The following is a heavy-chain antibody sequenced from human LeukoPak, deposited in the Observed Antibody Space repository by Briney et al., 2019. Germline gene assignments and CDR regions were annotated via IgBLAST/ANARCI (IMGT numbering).Heavy chain of an antibody. CDR3: ARVRPYDYVWGSKRRYYFDY. V-gene: IGHV4-34*01. D-gene: IGHD3-16*01. J-gene: IGHJ4*02. CDR1: GGSFSGYY. CDR2: VTHSGCT. Sequence: PSETLSLTCAVYGGSFSGYYWSWIRQPPGKGLEWIGEVTHSGCTNYNPSLESRVTISLDTSKTQFSLKLTSVTAADTAVYYCARVRPYDYVWGSKRRYYFDYWGQGTLVTVSS.